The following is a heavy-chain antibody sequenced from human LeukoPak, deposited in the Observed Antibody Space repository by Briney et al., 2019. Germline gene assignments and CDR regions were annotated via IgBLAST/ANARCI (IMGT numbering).Heavy chain of an antibody. CDR3: ATQSYGLFDY. J-gene: IGHJ4*02. CDR2: ITWDGGST. V-gene: IGHV3-43D*03. CDR1: GFTFDDYA. Sequence: GGSLRPSCAASGFTFDDYAMHWVRQAPGKGLEWVSLITWDGGSTYYADSVKGRFTISRDNAKNSLYLQMNSLRAEDTAVYYCATQSYGLFDYWGQGTLVTVSS. D-gene: IGHD3-10*01.